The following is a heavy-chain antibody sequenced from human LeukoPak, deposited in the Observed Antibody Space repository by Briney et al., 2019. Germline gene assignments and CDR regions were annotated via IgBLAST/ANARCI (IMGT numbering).Heavy chain of an antibody. CDR2: IRSKTYGGTA. J-gene: IGHJ4*02. Sequence: GRSLRLSCTASGFTFGDHSVSWFRQAPGKGLEWVGFIRSKTYGGTAEYAGSVKGRFTITRDDSKSVAYLQMDSLKTEDTAVYYCTREIRYFDWFQADYWGQGTLVTVSS. CDR3: TREIRYFDWFQADY. CDR1: GFTFGDHS. V-gene: IGHV3-49*03. D-gene: IGHD3-9*01.